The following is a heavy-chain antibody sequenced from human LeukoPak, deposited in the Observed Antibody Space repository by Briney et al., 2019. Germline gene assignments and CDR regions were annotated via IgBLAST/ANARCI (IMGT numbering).Heavy chain of an antibody. V-gene: IGHV4-34*01. CDR1: GGSFSGYY. J-gene: IGHJ3*02. CDR3: ARSDGYGLVDI. CDR2: IYSSGST. Sequence: SETLSLTCAVYGGSFSGYYWSWIRQPPGKTLEWIGSIYSSGSTYYNSSLQSRVIIIIDTPKNHFSLTLSSVTAADTAVYYCARSDGYGLVDIWGQGTMVTVSS. D-gene: IGHD3-10*01.